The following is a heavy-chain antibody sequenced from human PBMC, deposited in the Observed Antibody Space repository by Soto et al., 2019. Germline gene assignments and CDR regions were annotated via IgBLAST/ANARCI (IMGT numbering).Heavy chain of an antibody. V-gene: IGHV3-23*01. CDR1: GFMFRNFG. D-gene: IGHD6-13*01. Sequence: GGSLRLSCAASGFMFRNFGMNWVRQAPGKGLEWVASISATGDSTNYADSVRGHVTISADKSISTAYLQWSSLKASDTAMYYCARLQAAAGDNDLTFDYWGQRTLVTVSS. J-gene: IGHJ4*02. CDR3: ARLQAAAGDNDLTFDY. CDR2: ISATGDST.